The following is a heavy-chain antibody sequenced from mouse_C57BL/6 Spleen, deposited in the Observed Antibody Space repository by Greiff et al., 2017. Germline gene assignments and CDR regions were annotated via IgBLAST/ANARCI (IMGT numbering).Heavy chain of an antibody. D-gene: IGHD2-3*01. CDR1: GFTFSNYW. V-gene: IGHV6-3*01. Sequence: EVQVVESGGGLVQPGGSMKLSCVASGFTFSNYWMNWVRQSPEKGLEWVAQIRLKSYNYATNYAESVKGRFTISRDDSKSSVYLQMNNLRAEDTGIYYCAMIRGYWGQGTTLTVSS. J-gene: IGHJ2*01. CDR3: AMIRGY. CDR2: IRLKSYNYAT.